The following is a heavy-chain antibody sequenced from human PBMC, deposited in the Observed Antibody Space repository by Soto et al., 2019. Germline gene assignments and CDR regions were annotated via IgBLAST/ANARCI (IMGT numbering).Heavy chain of an antibody. CDR3: AREGYYYGSGSYYRPYYYGMDV. CDR1: GYTFTSYG. V-gene: IGHV1-18*01. J-gene: IGHJ6*02. Sequence: ASVKVSCKASGYTFTSYGISWVRQAPGQGLEWMGWISAYNGNTNYAQKLQGRVTMTTDTSTSTAYMELRSLRSDDTAVYYCAREGYYYGSGSYYRPYYYGMDVWGQGTTVTVSS. D-gene: IGHD3-10*01. CDR2: ISAYNGNT.